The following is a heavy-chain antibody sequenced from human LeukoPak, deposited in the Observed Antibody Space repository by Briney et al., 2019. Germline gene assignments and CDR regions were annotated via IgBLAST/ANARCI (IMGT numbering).Heavy chain of an antibody. V-gene: IGHV4-4*07. J-gene: IGHJ6*03. CDR3: ARGREDFILVPGTKRKSYYMDV. Sequence: SETLSLTCTVSGGSIGSYYWSWIRQPAGKGLEWIGRIYTSGFTNYNPSLKSRVTISVDTSKNQFSLKLRSVTAADTAVYYCARGREDFILVPGTKRKSYYMDVWGKGTTVTVSS. CDR2: IYTSGFT. D-gene: IGHD2-2*01. CDR1: GGSIGSYY.